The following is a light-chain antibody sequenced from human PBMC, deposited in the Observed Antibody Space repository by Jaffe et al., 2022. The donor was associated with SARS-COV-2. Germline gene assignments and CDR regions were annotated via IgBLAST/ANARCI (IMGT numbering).Light chain of an antibody. CDR3: QVWDSKINHPV. V-gene: IGLV3-21*04. CDR1: NIGSKS. CDR2: YDS. J-gene: IGLJ2*01. Sequence: SYVLTQPPSVSVAPGKTAKITCGENNIGSKSVHWYQQKPGQAPVLVIYYDSDRPSGIPERFSGSNSGNMATLTISRVEAGDEADFYCQVWDSKINHPVFGGGTRLTVL.